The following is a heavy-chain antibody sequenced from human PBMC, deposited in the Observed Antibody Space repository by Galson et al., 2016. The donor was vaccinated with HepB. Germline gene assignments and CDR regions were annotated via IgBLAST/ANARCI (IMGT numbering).Heavy chain of an antibody. CDR1: GDSVSSNSAT. CDR3: ARRTGNGFDV. V-gene: IGHV6-1*01. J-gene: IGHJ6*02. D-gene: IGHD1-1*01. Sequence: CAISGDSVSSNSATWNWLRLSPSRGLEWLGRTYYRSKWYSDYALSVKSRITINADTSKSQFSLQLNSVTPEDTAVYYCARRTGNGFDVWGQGTTVTVSS. CDR2: TYYRSKWYS.